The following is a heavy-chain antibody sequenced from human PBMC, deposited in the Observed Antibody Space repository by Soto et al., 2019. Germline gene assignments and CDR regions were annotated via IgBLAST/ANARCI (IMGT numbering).Heavy chain of an antibody. Sequence: GGSLRLSCAASGFTFSSYGMHWVRQAPGKGLEWVAVIWYDGSNKYYADSVKGRFTISRDSSKNTLYLQMNSLRAEDTAAYYCARERLLGSGWFFFDYWGQGTLVTVSS. CDR2: IWYDGSNK. J-gene: IGHJ4*02. V-gene: IGHV3-33*01. CDR3: ARERLLGSGWFFFDY. D-gene: IGHD6-19*01. CDR1: GFTFSSYG.